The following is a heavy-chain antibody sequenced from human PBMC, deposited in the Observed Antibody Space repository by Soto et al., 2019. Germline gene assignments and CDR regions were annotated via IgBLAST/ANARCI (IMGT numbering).Heavy chain of an antibody. Sequence: EVQLVESGGGLIQPGGSLRLSCAASGFPFSDHQMNWVRQAPGRGLEWVSVIYSSGTTYYGDSVKGRFTISRDNSKNTLYIQMNSLRTEDTALYYCARAGYPFPSDATGYWGFDYWGQGTLVTVSS. CDR1: GFPFSDHQ. CDR3: ARAGYPFPSDATGYWGFDY. V-gene: IGHV3-53*01. J-gene: IGHJ4*02. CDR2: IYSSGTT. D-gene: IGHD3-9*01.